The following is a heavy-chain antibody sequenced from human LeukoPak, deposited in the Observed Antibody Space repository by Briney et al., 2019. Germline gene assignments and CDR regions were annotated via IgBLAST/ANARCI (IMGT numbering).Heavy chain of an antibody. Sequence: SETLSLTCTVSGGSVSSGSYYWSWIRQPPGKGLEWIGYIYYSGGTNYNPSLKSRVTISVDTSKNQFSLKLSSVTAADTAVYYCARDSIAVAGIDYWGQGTLVTVSS. V-gene: IGHV4-61*01. CDR3: ARDSIAVAGIDY. CDR1: GGSVSSGSYY. D-gene: IGHD6-19*01. CDR2: IYYSGGT. J-gene: IGHJ4*02.